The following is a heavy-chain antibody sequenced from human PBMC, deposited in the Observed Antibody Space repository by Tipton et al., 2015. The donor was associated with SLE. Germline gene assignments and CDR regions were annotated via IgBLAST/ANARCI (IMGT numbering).Heavy chain of an antibody. CDR3: AKALPRLIVVVTAPFDY. V-gene: IGHV3-30*18. CDR1: GFTFSSYD. CDR2: ISYDGSNK. Sequence: SLRLSCAASGFTFSSYDMHWVRQAPGKGLEWVAVISYDGSNKHYADSVKGRFTISRDNSKNTLYLQMNSLRAEGTAVYYCAKALPRLIVVVTAPFDYWGQGTLVTVSS. J-gene: IGHJ4*02. D-gene: IGHD2-21*02.